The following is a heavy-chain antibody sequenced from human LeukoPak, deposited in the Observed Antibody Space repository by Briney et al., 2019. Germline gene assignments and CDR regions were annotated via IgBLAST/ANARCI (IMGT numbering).Heavy chain of an antibody. V-gene: IGHV3-23*01. CDR2: ISGRGRST. CDR1: GFTFSSYA. D-gene: IGHD1-26*01. J-gene: IGHJ4*02. CDR3: AREVYIGSYLALQTGTFDY. Sequence: GGSLRLSCAASGFTFSSYAMSWVRQAPGKGLEWVSSISGRGRSTYYADSVEGRFTISRDNSKTTLYLQMNSLRAEDTAVYYCAREVYIGSYLALQTGTFDYWGQGTLVTVSS.